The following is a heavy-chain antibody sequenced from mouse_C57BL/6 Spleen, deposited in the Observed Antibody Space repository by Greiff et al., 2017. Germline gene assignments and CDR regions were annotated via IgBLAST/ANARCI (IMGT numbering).Heavy chain of an antibody. Sequence: QVQLQQPGAELVKPGASVKLSCKASGYTFTSYWMPWVKQRPGQGLEWIGMIHPNSGSTNYNEKFKSKATLTVDKSSSTAYMQLSSLTSEDSAVYYCARGAYDGYWGDYWGQGTTLTVSS. J-gene: IGHJ2*01. D-gene: IGHD2-3*01. V-gene: IGHV1-64*01. CDR3: ARGAYDGYWGDY. CDR2: IHPNSGST. CDR1: GYTFTSYW.